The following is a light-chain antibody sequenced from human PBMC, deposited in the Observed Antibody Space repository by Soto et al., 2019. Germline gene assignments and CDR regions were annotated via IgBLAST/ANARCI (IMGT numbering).Light chain of an antibody. J-gene: IGKJ5*01. CDR2: WAS. CDR1: QSVLYSSNNKNY. CDR3: QQYYSIPIT. V-gene: IGKV4-1*01. Sequence: DIVMTQSPDSLAVSLGERATINCKSSQSVLYSSNNKNYLTWYQQKPGQPPKLLVYWASTRESGVPDRFSGSGSVTDFTLTISSLQADDVAVYYGQQYYSIPITFGQGTRLEIK.